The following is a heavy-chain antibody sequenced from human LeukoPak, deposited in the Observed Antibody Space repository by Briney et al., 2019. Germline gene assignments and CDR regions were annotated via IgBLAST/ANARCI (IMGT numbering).Heavy chain of an antibody. Sequence: GGSLRLSCAASGFTFSSYAMSLVRQAPGKGLEWVSAISGSGGSTYYADSVKGRFTISRDNSKNSLYLQMNSLRAEDTAVYYCAKGLIAARPFDYWGQGTLVTISS. CDR2: ISGSGGST. CDR3: AKGLIAARPFDY. CDR1: GFTFSSYA. V-gene: IGHV3-23*01. D-gene: IGHD6-6*01. J-gene: IGHJ4*02.